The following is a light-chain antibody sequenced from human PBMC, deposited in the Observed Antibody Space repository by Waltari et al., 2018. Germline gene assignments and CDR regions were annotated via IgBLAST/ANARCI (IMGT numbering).Light chain of an antibody. J-gene: IGKJ3*01. CDR3: QQYYSPPFT. V-gene: IGKV4-1*01. Sequence: DIVMTQSPDSLAVSLGERATINCKSSQSVLYSPNNYNYLAWYQQKPGQPPNLLIYWASTRESGVPDRFSGSGYGTYFNLTISSLQAEDVAGYYCQQYYSPPFTFGPGTKVDIK. CDR2: WAS. CDR1: QSVLYSPNNYNY.